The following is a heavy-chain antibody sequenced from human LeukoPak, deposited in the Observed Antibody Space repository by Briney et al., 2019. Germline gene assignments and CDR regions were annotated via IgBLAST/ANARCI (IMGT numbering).Heavy chain of an antibody. Sequence: ASVKVSFKASGYTFTSYYMHWVRQAPGQGLEWMGWINPDSGGTNYAQKFQGRVTVTRDTSISTAYMELSRLTSDDTAVYYCARLNSGYDYFDYWGQGTLVTVSS. CDR2: INPDSGGT. CDR1: GYTFTSYY. D-gene: IGHD5-12*01. CDR3: ARLNSGYDYFDY. V-gene: IGHV1-2*02. J-gene: IGHJ4*02.